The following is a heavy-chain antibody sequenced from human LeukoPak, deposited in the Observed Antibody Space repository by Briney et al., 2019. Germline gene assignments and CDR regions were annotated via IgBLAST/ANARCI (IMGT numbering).Heavy chain of an antibody. V-gene: IGHV4-4*07. CDR1: GGSISSYD. CDR2: IYSSATT. Sequence: SETLSLTCTVSGGSISSYDWSWIRRPAGKGLEWIGRIYSSATTTFNPSLKSRVTMSVDTSKNQFSLKLSSVTAADTAVYFCARGGASGNYGAIDYWGQGTLVTVSS. D-gene: IGHD4-17*01. J-gene: IGHJ4*02. CDR3: ARGGASGNYGAIDY.